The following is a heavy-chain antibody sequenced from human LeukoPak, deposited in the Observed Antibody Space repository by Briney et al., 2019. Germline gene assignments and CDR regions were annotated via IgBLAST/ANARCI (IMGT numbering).Heavy chain of an antibody. Sequence: PSETLSLTCTVSGYFINSGYYWGWIRQPPGKGLEWIGIIYHTGTTYSNPSLKSRVTISVDTSKNQFSLRLSSLTAEDTAVYYCARGAYSYVGHFDYWGQGTLVTVSS. V-gene: IGHV4-38-2*02. CDR1: GYFINSGYY. D-gene: IGHD5-18*01. CDR3: ARGAYSYVGHFDY. CDR2: IYHTGTT. J-gene: IGHJ4*02.